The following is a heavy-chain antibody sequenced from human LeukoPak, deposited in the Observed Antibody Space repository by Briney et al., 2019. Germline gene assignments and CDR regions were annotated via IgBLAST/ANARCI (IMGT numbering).Heavy chain of an antibody. CDR2: ISGSGGST. J-gene: IGHJ3*02. V-gene: IGHV3-23*01. CDR3: AKDRGYCSGGSCYNAFDI. Sequence: QSGGSLRLSCAASGFTFSSYAMSWVRQAPGEGLEWVSAISGSGGSTYYADSVKGRFTVSRDNSKNTVYLQMNSLRAEDTAVYYCAKDRGYCSGGSCYNAFDIWGQGTMVTVSS. CDR1: GFTFSSYA. D-gene: IGHD2-15*01.